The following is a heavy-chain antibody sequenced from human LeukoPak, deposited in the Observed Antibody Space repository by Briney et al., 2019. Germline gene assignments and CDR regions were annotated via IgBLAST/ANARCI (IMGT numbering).Heavy chain of an antibody. CDR3: ARDTSYGMDV. Sequence: GGSLRLSCAASGFIFSPYWMHWVRQAPGKGLVWVSRVNGDGGSTNYADFVKGRFTISRDNAKNTVYLHMNSLRDEDTAVYYCARDTSYGMDVWGQGTTVTVSS. D-gene: IGHD3-16*01. V-gene: IGHV3-74*01. CDR2: VNGDGGST. J-gene: IGHJ6*02. CDR1: GFIFSPYW.